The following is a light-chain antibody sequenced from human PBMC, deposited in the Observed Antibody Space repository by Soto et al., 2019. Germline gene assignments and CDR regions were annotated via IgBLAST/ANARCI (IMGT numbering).Light chain of an antibody. CDR3: SSYTSSNTLV. Sequence: SALTQPASVSGSPGQSITISCTGGSSDIGGYNYVSWFQQHPGKAPKLMIYEVTNRPSGVSNRFSGSKSGSTASLTIPGLQAEDEADYYCSSYTSSNTLVFGTGTKVTVL. CDR2: EVT. V-gene: IGLV2-14*01. CDR1: SSDIGGYNY. J-gene: IGLJ1*01.